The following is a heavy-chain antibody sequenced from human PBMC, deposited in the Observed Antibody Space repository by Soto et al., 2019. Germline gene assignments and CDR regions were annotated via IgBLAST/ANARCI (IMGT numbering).Heavy chain of an antibody. CDR1: GGTLNNYA. Sequence: SVKFSCKASGGTLNNYAINWVRQAPGQGLEWMGGILPVSAPPDYAQKFQGRVSITADHSTSTVYMGLSRLKSDDTAVYFCATDSNYDVSNSFWGEGTLVTVSS. J-gene: IGHJ4*02. CDR2: ILPVSAPP. CDR3: ATDSNYDVSNSF. D-gene: IGHD3-3*01. V-gene: IGHV1-69*13.